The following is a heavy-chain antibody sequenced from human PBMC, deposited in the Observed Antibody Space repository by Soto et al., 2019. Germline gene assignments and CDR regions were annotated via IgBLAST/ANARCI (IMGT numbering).Heavy chain of an antibody. CDR3: ARGVSYYGSGSLRRGMGV. CDR2: IIPIFGTA. CDR1: GGTFSSYA. V-gene: IGHV1-69*01. J-gene: IGHJ6*02. Sequence: QVQLVQSGAEVKKPGSSVKVSCKASGGTFSSYAISWVRQAPGQGLEWMGGIIPIFGTANYAQKFQGRVTITADDSKSTAYMELSRLRSEVTAVFYCARGVSYYGSGSLRRGMGVWGQGTTVTVSS. D-gene: IGHD3-10*01.